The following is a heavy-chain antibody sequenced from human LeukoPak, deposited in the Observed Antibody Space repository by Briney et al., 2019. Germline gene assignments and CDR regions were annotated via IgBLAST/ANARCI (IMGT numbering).Heavy chain of an antibody. CDR3: ARDFKTPAYYYGMDV. CDR1: GFTLSSYA. CDR2: ISTSSRYT. Sequence: GGSLRLSCAASGFTLSSYAMNWIRQAPGKGLEWVSYISTSSRYTNYADSVKGRFTISRDNAKNSLYLQMNSLRAEDTAVYYCARDFKTPAYYYGMDVWGQGTTVTVSS. V-gene: IGHV3-11*05. J-gene: IGHJ6*02.